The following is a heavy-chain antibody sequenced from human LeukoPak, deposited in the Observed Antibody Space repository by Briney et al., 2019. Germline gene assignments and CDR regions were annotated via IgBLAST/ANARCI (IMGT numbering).Heavy chain of an antibody. J-gene: IGHJ4*02. CDR3: ARGTTVTTGELDY. CDR2: IIPILGTA. V-gene: IGHV1-69*05. D-gene: IGHD4-17*01. Sequence: SVKVSCRASGGTFSSYAITWVRQAPGQGLEWMGGIIPILGTANYAQKFQGRDTITTYESTSTAYMELSSLRSEDTAVYYCARGTTVTTGELDYWGQGTPVTVSS. CDR1: GGTFSSYA.